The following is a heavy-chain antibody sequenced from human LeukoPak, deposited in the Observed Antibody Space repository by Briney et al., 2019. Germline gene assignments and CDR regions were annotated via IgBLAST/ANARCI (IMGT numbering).Heavy chain of an antibody. CDR2: MSGSGGST. Sequence: GGSLRLSCAASGFTFSSYAMSWVRQAPGKGLEWVSIMSGSGGSTYYADSVKGRFTISRDNSKDTLHLQMNSLRAEDTAVYYCAKTADGSGKGFDYWGQGTLVTVSS. J-gene: IGHJ4*02. V-gene: IGHV3-23*01. D-gene: IGHD3-10*01. CDR3: AKTADGSGKGFDY. CDR1: GFTFSSYA.